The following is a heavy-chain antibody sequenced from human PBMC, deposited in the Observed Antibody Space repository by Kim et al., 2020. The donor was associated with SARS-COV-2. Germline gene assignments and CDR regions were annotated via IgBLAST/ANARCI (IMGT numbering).Heavy chain of an antibody. CDR1: GFTFSSYG. D-gene: IGHD6-19*01. CDR3: ARDRGWWLVDYYFDY. Sequence: GGSLRLSCAASGFTFSSYGMHWVRQAPGKGLEWVAVIWYDGSNKYYADSVKGRFTISRDNSKNTLYLQMNSLRAEDTAVYYCARDRGWWLVDYYFDYWGQGTLVTVSS. J-gene: IGHJ4*02. CDR2: IWYDGSNK. V-gene: IGHV3-33*01.